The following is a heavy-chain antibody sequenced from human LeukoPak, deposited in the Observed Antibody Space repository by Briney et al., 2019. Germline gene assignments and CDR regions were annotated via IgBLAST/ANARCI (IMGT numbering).Heavy chain of an antibody. Sequence: GASVKVSCKASGYTFNSHGISWVRQAPGQGLEWMGWISAYNGDTNYAQKLQGRVTLTTDRTTSTAYLEVRSLRSDDTAVYYCARDPSNTSGWKTWFDPWGQGTLVTVSS. D-gene: IGHD6-19*01. CDR3: ARDPSNTSGWKTWFDP. CDR2: ISAYNGDT. CDR1: GYTFNSHG. V-gene: IGHV1-18*04. J-gene: IGHJ5*02.